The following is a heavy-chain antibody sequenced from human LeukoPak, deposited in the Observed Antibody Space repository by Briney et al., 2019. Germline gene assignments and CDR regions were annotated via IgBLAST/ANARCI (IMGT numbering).Heavy chain of an antibody. V-gene: IGHV1-69*04. Sequence: SVTVSCKASGGTFSSYAISWVRQAPGQGLEWMGRIISIVGITTYAQKFQGRVTITADKSTSTAYMELSSLRSDDTAVYYCARDLVLSCSSTSCSVAPSAYWGQGTLVTVSS. CDR3: ARDLVLSCSSTSCSVAPSAY. CDR2: IISIVGIT. D-gene: IGHD2-2*01. J-gene: IGHJ4*02. CDR1: GGTFSSYA.